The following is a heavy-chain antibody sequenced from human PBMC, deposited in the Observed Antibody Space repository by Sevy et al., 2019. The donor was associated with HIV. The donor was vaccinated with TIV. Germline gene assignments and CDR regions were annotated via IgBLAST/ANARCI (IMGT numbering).Heavy chain of an antibody. D-gene: IGHD2-2*01. CDR2: ISHGGGTT. V-gene: IGHV3-23*01. CDR3: ARRYLPSAPPALDY. J-gene: IGHJ4*02. Sequence: VGSLRLSCAASGFTFNNYVMNWVRQAPGKELEWVSVISHGGGTTYYADSVKGRFTISRDDSKDTVYLEMNSLRAEDTAVYYCARRYLPSAPPALDYWGQGTLVTVSS. CDR1: GFTFNNYV.